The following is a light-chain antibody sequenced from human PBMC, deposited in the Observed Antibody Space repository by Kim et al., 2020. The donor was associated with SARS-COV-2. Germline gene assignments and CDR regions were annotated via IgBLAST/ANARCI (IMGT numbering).Light chain of an antibody. J-gene: IGLJ3*02. CDR2: YDS. CDR3: QVWDSSSDHPV. V-gene: IGLV3-21*04. CDR1: NSGSKS. Sequence: APGKTARISCGGNNSGSKSVHWYQQKPGQAPVLVIYYDSDRPSGIPERFSGSNSGNTATLTISRVEAGDEADYYCQVWDSSSDHPVFGGGTKLTVL.